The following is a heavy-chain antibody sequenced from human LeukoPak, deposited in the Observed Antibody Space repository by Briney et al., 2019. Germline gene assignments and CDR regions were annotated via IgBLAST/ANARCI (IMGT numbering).Heavy chain of an antibody. Sequence: GGSLRLSCAASGFTFSSYEMNWFRQAPGKGLEWLSYISSSGGAIYYADSVKGRFTISRDNAKNSLYLQMNSLRVEDTTVYFCAREGTGDRVFDYWGQGTLVTVSS. CDR3: AREGTGDRVFDY. CDR2: ISSSGGAI. D-gene: IGHD7-27*01. V-gene: IGHV3-48*03. J-gene: IGHJ4*02. CDR1: GFTFSSYE.